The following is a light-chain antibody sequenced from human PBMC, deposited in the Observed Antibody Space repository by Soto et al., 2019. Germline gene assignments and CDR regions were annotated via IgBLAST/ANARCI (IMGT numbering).Light chain of an antibody. CDR3: ETWDSNWV. CDR2: LEGSGSY. V-gene: IGLV4-60*03. Sequence: QSMLTQSSSASASLGPSVKLTCTLSSGHSSYIIAWHQQQPGKAPRYLMKLEGSGSYNKGSGVPDRFSGSSSGADRYLTISNLQSEDEADYYCETWDSNWVFGGGTKLTVL. J-gene: IGLJ3*02. CDR1: SGHSSYI.